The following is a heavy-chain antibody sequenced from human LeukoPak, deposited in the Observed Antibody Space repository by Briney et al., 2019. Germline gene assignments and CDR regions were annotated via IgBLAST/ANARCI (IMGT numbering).Heavy chain of an antibody. CDR3: ARADYGAPGYFDY. V-gene: IGHV4-31*03. Sequence: SEALSLTCTVSGGSISSGGYYWSWIRQHPGKGLEWIGYIYYSGSTYYNPSLKSRVTISVDTSKNQFSLKLSSVTAADTAVYYCARADYGAPGYFDYWGQGTLVTVSS. CDR2: IYYSGST. CDR1: GGSISSGGYY. D-gene: IGHD4-17*01. J-gene: IGHJ4*02.